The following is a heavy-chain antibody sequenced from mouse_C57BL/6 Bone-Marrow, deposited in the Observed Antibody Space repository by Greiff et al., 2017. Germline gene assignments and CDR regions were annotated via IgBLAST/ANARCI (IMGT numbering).Heavy chain of an antibody. Sequence: EVKVVESGGGLVKPGGSLKLSCAASGFTFSSYAMSWVRQTPEKRLEWVATISDGGSYTYYPDNVKGRFTISRDNAKNNLYLQMSHLKSEDTAMYYCALIRWLPFAYWGQGTLVTVSA. V-gene: IGHV5-4*03. CDR2: ISDGGSYT. J-gene: IGHJ3*01. D-gene: IGHD2-3*01. CDR3: ALIRWLPFAY. CDR1: GFTFSSYA.